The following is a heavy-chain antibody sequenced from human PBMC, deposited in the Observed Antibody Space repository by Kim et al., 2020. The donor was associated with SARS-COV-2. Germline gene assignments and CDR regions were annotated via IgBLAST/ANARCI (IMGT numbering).Heavy chain of an antibody. V-gene: IGHV3-20*01. Sequence: GGSLRLSCAASGFTFDDYGMSWVRQAPGKGLEWVSGINWNGGSTGYADSVKGRFTISRDNAKNSLYLQMNSLRAEDTALYHCARAWTVRGVGKTEYNWFDPWGQGTLVTVSS. J-gene: IGHJ5*02. CDR1: GFTFDDYG. CDR3: ARAWTVRGVGKTEYNWFDP. D-gene: IGHD3-10*01. CDR2: INWNGGST.